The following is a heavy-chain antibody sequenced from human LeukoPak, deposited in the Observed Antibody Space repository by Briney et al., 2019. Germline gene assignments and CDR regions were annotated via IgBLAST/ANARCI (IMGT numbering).Heavy chain of an antibody. Sequence: GGPLRLSCPASGFTFSGYAMNWVRQAPGKGLEWVSSISGGTSYIYYADSVKGRFTISRDNARNSLYLQMNSLRAEDTAVYYCAKSWGNWNYDYWGQGTLVTVSS. CDR1: GFTFSGYA. D-gene: IGHD1-7*01. CDR2: ISGGTSYI. CDR3: AKSWGNWNYDY. V-gene: IGHV3-21*01. J-gene: IGHJ4*02.